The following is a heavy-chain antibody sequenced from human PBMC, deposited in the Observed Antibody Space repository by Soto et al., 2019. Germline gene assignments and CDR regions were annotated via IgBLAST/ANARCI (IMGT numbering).Heavy chain of an antibody. J-gene: IGHJ3*02. Sequence: GGSLSLSCAASGFTFRNYWMSWVRQAPGKGLEWVGRTRNKANSYTTEFAASVKGRFTISRDDSKNSLYLQMNSLKTEDTAVYYCAREDFWSGSPGAFDIWGQGTMVTVSS. D-gene: IGHD3-3*01. V-gene: IGHV3-72*01. CDR2: TRNKANSYTT. CDR3: AREDFWSGSPGAFDI. CDR1: GFTFRNYW.